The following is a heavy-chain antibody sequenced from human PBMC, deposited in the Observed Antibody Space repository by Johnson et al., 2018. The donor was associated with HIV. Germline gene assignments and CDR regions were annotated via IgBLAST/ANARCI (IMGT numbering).Heavy chain of an antibody. J-gene: IGHJ3*02. CDR3: ARPSGMTTLTTTPWAFDI. D-gene: IGHD4-17*01. CDR2: ISYDGTYN. V-gene: IGHV3-30*04. Sequence: QVQLVESGGGVFQPGKSLRLSCAASGFTFSSYAMHWVRQAPGKGLEWVAIISYDGTYNYYADSVKGRFTISRDNSKNTLYLQMNSLRVDDTAVYHCARPSGMTTLTTTPWAFDIWGQGTMVTVSS. CDR1: GFTFSSYA.